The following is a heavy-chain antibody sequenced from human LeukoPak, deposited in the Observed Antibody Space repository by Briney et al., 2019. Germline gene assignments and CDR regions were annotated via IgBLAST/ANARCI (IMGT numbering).Heavy chain of an antibody. CDR1: GFTFSSYT. CDR3: ARDGWATFDY. Sequence: PGGSLRLSCAASGFTFSSYTMNWVRQAPGKGLEWVSSISSSSTYIYYADSVRGRFTISRDNAKKSLFLQMNSLRAEDTAVYYWARDGWATFDYWGQGTLVTVSS. V-gene: IGHV3-21*01. D-gene: IGHD5-12*01. J-gene: IGHJ4*02. CDR2: ISSSSTYI.